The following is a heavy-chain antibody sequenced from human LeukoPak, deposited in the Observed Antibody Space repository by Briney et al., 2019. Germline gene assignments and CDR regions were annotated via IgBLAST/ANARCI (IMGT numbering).Heavy chain of an antibody. CDR1: GGSFSGYY. D-gene: IGHD5-18*01. J-gene: IGHJ5*02. V-gene: IGHV4-34*01. Sequence: SETLSLTCAVYGGSFSGYYWSWIRQPPGKGLEWIGEINHSGSTNYNPSLKSRVTISVDTSKNQFSLKLSSVTAADTAVYYCARHRGYSYGYNWFDPWGQGTLVTVSS. CDR3: ARHRGYSYGYNWFDP. CDR2: INHSGST.